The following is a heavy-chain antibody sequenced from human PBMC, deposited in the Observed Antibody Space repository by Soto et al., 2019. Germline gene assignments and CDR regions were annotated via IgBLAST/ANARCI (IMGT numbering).Heavy chain of an antibody. V-gene: IGHV1-46*01. CDR1: GYTFTNYY. CDR3: ARDLAAAAH. CDR2: INPTSGST. Sequence: QVQLVQSGAEVKKPGASVKVSCRASGYTFTNYYIHWVRQAPGQGLEWLAIINPTSGSTNYAQEFQGRVSLTMDTSTSTVYMELCGLRSEDTAMFYCARDLAAAAHWGQGTLVTVSS. D-gene: IGHD6-13*01. J-gene: IGHJ4*02.